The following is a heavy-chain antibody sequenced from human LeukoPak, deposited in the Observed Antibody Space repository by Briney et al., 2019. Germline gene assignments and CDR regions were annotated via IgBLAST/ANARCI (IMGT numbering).Heavy chain of an antibody. V-gene: IGHV4-39*07. Sequence: SETLSLTCTVSGGSISSSSYYWGWIRQPPGKGLEWIGSIYYSGSTYYNPSLKSRVTISVDTSKNQFSLKLSSVTAADTAVYYCARDCYYYDSSVGDAFDIWGQGTMVTVSS. CDR2: IYYSGST. D-gene: IGHD3-22*01. J-gene: IGHJ3*02. CDR3: ARDCYYYDSSVGDAFDI. CDR1: GGSISSSSYY.